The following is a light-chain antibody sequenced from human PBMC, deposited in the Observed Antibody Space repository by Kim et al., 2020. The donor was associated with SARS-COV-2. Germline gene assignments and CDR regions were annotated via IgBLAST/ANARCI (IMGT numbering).Light chain of an antibody. Sequence: SPGETATLSCRASQSISRYVAWYQQKPGQAPRLLIYDASNRATGIPARFSGSGSGTDFTLTISSLQSEDFAVYYCQQRNNWPHLTFGGGTKVDIK. V-gene: IGKV3-11*01. CDR1: QSISRY. CDR2: DAS. J-gene: IGKJ4*01. CDR3: QQRNNWPHLT.